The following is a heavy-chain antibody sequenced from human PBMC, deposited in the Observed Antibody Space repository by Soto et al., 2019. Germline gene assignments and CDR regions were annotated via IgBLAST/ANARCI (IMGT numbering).Heavy chain of an antibody. CDR3: ARPANTVADHFDL. V-gene: IGHV5-51*01. D-gene: IGHD4-17*01. Sequence: GESLKISCQVSGYTFTIYRIGWVRQMPGKGLEWMGIIYPSDSDTRYSPSFQGQVTISADQSINTAYLQWDSLKASDTAIYYCARPANTVADHFDLWGQGTPVTVSS. J-gene: IGHJ4*02. CDR1: GYTFTIYR. CDR2: IYPSDSDT.